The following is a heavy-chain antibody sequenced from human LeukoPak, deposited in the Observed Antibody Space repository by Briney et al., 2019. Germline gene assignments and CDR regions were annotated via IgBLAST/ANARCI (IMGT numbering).Heavy chain of an antibody. V-gene: IGHV4-31*03. J-gene: IGHJ4*02. D-gene: IGHD5-24*01. CDR2: IYYTGST. Sequence: PSQTLSLTCSVSGGSISSGGYYWSWIRQHPGKGLEWIGYIYYTGSTYYNPSLKSRVTISLDTSKNQFSLKLSSLTAADTAVYFCARAPWLHFDSWGQGTLVTVSS. CDR3: ARAPWLHFDS. CDR1: GGSISSGGYY.